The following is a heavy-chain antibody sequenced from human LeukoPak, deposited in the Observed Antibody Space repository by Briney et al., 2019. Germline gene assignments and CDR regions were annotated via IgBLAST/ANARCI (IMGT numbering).Heavy chain of an antibody. D-gene: IGHD4-17*01. Sequence: SQTLSLTCTVSGGSISSGNYYWSWIRQPAGKGLEWIGRIYSSGSTSYNPSLESRVTISVDTSMNRFSLKLSSVTAADTAVYYCAIHDYGDRDAFDIWGQGTMVTVSS. V-gene: IGHV4-61*02. CDR3: AIHDYGDRDAFDI. CDR2: IYSSGST. CDR1: GGSISSGNYY. J-gene: IGHJ3*02.